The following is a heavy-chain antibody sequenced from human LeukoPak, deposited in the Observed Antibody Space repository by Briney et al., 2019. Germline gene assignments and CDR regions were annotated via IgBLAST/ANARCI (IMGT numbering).Heavy chain of an antibody. J-gene: IGHJ4*02. Sequence: PGGSLRLSCAASGFTFSSYSMNWVRQAPGKGLEWVSSISSSSSYIYYADSVKGRFTISRDNAKNSLYLQMNSLRAEDTAVYYRARDLNWGTYFDYWGQGTLVTVSS. CDR2: ISSSSSYI. V-gene: IGHV3-21*01. D-gene: IGHD7-27*01. CDR1: GFTFSSYS. CDR3: ARDLNWGTYFDY.